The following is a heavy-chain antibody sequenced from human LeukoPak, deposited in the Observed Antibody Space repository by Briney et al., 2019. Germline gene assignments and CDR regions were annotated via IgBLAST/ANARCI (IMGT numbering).Heavy chain of an antibody. J-gene: IGHJ4*02. D-gene: IGHD3-22*01. CDR3: ASTSGSELDY. CDR2: IWYDGSNK. Sequence: GGSLRLSCAASGFTFSSYGMHWVRQAPGKGLEWVAVIWYDGSNKYYADSVKGRFTISKDNSKNTLYLQMNSLRAEDTAVYYCASTSGSELDYWGQGTLVTVSS. CDR1: GFTFSSYG. V-gene: IGHV3-33*01.